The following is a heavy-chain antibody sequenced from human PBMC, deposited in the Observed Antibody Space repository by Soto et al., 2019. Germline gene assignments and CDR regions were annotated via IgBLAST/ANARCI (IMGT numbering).Heavy chain of an antibody. J-gene: IGHJ4*02. Sequence: PSETLSLTCIVSGGSISNYYWSWIRQPPGKGLEWIGYVFYSGSTNYNPSLKSRVTISLDTSKNQFSLKLSSVTAADMAVYYCARHRYSYGVYYSDYWGQGTLVTVSS. CDR3: ARHRYSYGVYYSDY. CDR1: GGSISNYY. CDR2: VFYSGST. D-gene: IGHD5-18*01. V-gene: IGHV4-59*08.